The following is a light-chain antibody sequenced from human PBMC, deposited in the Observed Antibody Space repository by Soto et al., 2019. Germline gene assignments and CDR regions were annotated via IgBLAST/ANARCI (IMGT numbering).Light chain of an antibody. CDR1: QSVSSN. Sequence: EIVMTQSPATLSVSPGERATLSCRASQSVSSNLAWYQKKPGQAPRLLIYGASTRAPGIPARFSGSGSGTEFTLTISSLQSEDFVVYYCQQYNNWPPATFGQGTKLEIK. CDR3: QQYNNWPPAT. CDR2: GAS. V-gene: IGKV3-15*01. J-gene: IGKJ2*01.